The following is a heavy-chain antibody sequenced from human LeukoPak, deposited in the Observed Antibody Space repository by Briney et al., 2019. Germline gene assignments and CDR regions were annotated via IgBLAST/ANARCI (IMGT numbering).Heavy chain of an antibody. Sequence: GASVKVSCKASGGTFITYAIGWVRQAPGQGLEWMGGIIPIFGTANYAQKFEDRVTLTADESTNTAYMELNSLRSEDTAVYYCAKFQWELRKLAYWGQGTLVTVSS. CDR1: GGTFITYA. D-gene: IGHD1-26*01. J-gene: IGHJ4*02. CDR3: AKFQWELRKLAY. V-gene: IGHV1-69*13. CDR2: IIPIFGTA.